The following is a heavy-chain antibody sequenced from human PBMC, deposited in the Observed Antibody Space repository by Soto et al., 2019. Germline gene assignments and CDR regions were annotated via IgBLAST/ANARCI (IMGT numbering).Heavy chain of an antibody. CDR2: IVVGSGNT. D-gene: IGHD3-16*02. Sequence: SVKVSCKASGSTFTSSAVQWVRQARGQRLEWIGWIVVGSGNTNYAQKFQERVTITRDMSTSTAYMELSSLRSEDTAVYYCAADSLWETAQRLRLGELSLRPYYYYGMDVWGQGTTVTVSS. CDR1: GSTFTSSA. V-gene: IGHV1-58*01. J-gene: IGHJ6*02. CDR3: AADSLWETAQRLRLGELSLRPYYYYGMDV.